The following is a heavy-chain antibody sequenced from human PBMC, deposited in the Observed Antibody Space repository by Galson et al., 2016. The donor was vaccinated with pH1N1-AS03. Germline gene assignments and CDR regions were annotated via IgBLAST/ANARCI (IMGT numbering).Heavy chain of an antibody. V-gene: IGHV5-51*01. CDR3: ERRESGGSTFDY. D-gene: IGHD2-15*01. J-gene: IGHJ4*02. Sequence: QSGAEVKKPGESLKISCRASGYSFSNYWVGWVRQMPGKGLEWMGIIYPGDSDTRYSPSFQGEVTISGDKSINTVHLHWSSLRASDSAMYYCERRESGGSTFDYGGQGTRVTVSS. CDR1: GYSFSNYW. CDR2: IYPGDSDT.